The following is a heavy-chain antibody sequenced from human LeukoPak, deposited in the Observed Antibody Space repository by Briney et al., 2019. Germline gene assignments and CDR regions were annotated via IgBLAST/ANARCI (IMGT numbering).Heavy chain of an antibody. V-gene: IGHV4-39*07. Sequence: SGTLSLTCTVSGGSISSSSYYWGWIRQPPGKGLEWIGSIYYSGSTYYNPSLKSRVTISVDTSKNQFSLKLSSVTAADTAVYYCASFGNRYYFDYWRQGTLVTVSS. CDR2: IYYSGST. J-gene: IGHJ4*02. D-gene: IGHD1-14*01. CDR3: ASFGNRYYFDY. CDR1: GGSISSSSYY.